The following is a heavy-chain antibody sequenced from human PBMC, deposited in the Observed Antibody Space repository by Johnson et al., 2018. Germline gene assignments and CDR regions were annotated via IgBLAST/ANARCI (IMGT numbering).Heavy chain of an antibody. CDR1: GFTFSSYA. CDR3: TRANGLNDYSNYDSYYYGMDV. Sequence: VQSGGSLRLSCAASGFTFSSYAMSWVRQAPGKGLEWVSAISGSGGSTYYADSVKGRFTISRDKSKNTLFLQMNSLKTEDTPVYYCTRANGLNDYSNYDSYYYGMDVWGQGTTVTVSS. J-gene: IGHJ6*02. V-gene: IGHV3-23*01. D-gene: IGHD4-11*01. CDR2: ISGSGGST.